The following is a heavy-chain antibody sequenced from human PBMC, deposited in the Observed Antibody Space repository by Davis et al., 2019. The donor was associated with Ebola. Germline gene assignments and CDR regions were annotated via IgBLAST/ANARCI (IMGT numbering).Heavy chain of an antibody. D-gene: IGHD2-8*01. J-gene: IGHJ4*02. CDR1: GFTFSSYG. Sequence: PGGSLRLSCAASGFTFSSYGMHWVRQAPGKGLEWVALIWYDGSNKYYADSVKGRFTISRDNSKNTLYLQMNSLRAEDTAVYYCAKVLIVLMVYAPLDYWGQGTLVTVSS. CDR2: IWYDGSNK. CDR3: AKVLIVLMVYAPLDY. V-gene: IGHV3-30*02.